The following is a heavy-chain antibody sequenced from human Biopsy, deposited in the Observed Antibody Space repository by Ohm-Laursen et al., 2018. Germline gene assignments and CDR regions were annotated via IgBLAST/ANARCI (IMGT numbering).Heavy chain of an antibody. Sequence: SETLSLTCPVSSGSIRGFYWTWIRQPPGQGLEWIGHASYSGYTNYNPSLKSRVTISVDTSKNHFSLNLRSVTAADTAVYSCARLGNFWNAEDGLDLWGLGTMVTVSS. CDR1: SGSIRGFY. J-gene: IGHJ3*01. V-gene: IGHV4-59*08. D-gene: IGHD3-3*01. CDR3: ARLGNFWNAEDGLDL. CDR2: ASYSGYT.